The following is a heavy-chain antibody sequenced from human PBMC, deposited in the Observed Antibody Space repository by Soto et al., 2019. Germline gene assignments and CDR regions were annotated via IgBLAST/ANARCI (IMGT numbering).Heavy chain of an antibody. CDR2: INHSGST. J-gene: IGHJ5*02. CDR3: ARLINNWTGSIHH. D-gene: IGHD1-1*01. CDR1: GGSFSDNY. V-gene: IGHV4-34*01. Sequence: NPSETLSLTCAVYGGSFSDNYWSWIRQPPGKGLEWLGEINHSGSTNHNPSLKSRVTILADTSKKQFSLKPSSVSAADTAVYYCARLINNWTGSIHHWGQGTRVTVSS.